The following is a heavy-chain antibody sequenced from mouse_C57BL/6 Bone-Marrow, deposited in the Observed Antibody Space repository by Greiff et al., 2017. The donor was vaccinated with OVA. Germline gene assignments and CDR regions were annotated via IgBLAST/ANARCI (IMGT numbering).Heavy chain of an antibody. CDR2: ISSGGSYT. J-gene: IGHJ1*03. CDR1: GFTFSSYG. V-gene: IGHV5-6*01. Sequence: VQLKESGGDLVKPGGSLKLSCAASGFTFSSYGMSWVRQTPDQRLEWVATISSGGSYTYYPDSVKGRFTFSRDNASSTLYLQMISLTSEDTAMDYGARHYYYSISYWYFDVWGTGTTVTVSS. CDR3: ARHYYYSISYWYFDV. D-gene: IGHD1-1*01.